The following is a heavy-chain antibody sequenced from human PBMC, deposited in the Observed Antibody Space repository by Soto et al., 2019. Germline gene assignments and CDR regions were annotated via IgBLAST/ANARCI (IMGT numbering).Heavy chain of an antibody. CDR1: GSSISSGYH. J-gene: IGHJ5*02. CDR3: ARLSGDSYLSWFDP. V-gene: IGHV4-38-2*01. CDR2: IYHSGGT. Sequence: SETLSLTCAVSGSSISSGYHWGWIRQPPGKGLEWIGSIYHSGGTYYNPSLKSRVTISVDTSKKQFSLKLSSVTAADTAVYYCARLSGDSYLSWFDPWGQGTLVTVSS. D-gene: IGHD2-21*02.